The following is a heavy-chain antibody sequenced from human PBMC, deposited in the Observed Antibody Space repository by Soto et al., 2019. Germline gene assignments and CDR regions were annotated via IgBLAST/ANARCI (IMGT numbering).Heavy chain of an antibody. V-gene: IGHV3-72*01. Sequence: EVQLVESGGGLVHPGGSLSLSCAASGFTFSDHYMDWVRQAPGKGPEWVGRIRNKENGYTIEYAESVKGRFTVSRDNLENSLHHQMTSLRTEDTAVYYCVRETQLTSVTAFDYWGQGTLVTVSS. CDR2: IRNKENGYTI. D-gene: IGHD4-17*01. CDR3: VRETQLTSVTAFDY. CDR1: GFTFSDHY. J-gene: IGHJ4*02.